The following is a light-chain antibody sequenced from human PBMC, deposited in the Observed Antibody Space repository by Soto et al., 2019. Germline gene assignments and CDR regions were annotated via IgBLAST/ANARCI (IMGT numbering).Light chain of an antibody. Sequence: QSVLTQSPSASASLGASVKLTCTLSSGHSNYAIAWHQQQPEKGPRYLMILNSDGSHSTGDGIPDRFSGSSSGAERYLTIFSLQSEDEADYSSQTWGTGIQVFGTGTKVTVL. CDR1: SGHSNYA. J-gene: IGLJ1*01. V-gene: IGLV4-69*02. CDR3: QTWGTGIQV. CDR2: LNSDGSH.